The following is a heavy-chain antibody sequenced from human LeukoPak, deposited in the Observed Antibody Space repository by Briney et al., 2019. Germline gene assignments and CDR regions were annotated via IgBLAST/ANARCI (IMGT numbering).Heavy chain of an antibody. D-gene: IGHD4-17*01. V-gene: IGHV3-74*03. CDR1: GFTFSSYW. Sequence: EGSLRLSCAASGFTFSSYWMHWVRQAPGKGLVWVSRIDSDGTSTTYADSVKGRFTISRDNAKNTLSLQMNSLRAEDTAVYYCARGKNGDSLFDYWGQGTLVTVSS. CDR2: IDSDGTST. CDR3: ARGKNGDSLFDY. J-gene: IGHJ4*02.